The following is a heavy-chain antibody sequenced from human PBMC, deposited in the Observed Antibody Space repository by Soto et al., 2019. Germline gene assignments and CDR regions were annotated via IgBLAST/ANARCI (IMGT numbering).Heavy chain of an antibody. CDR3: ARTLDYGGSAGTNWFDP. Sequence: PSETLSLTCTVSGGSINSNNYYWAWIRQPPGKGLAWIASIYYDGSTYYNPSLKSRVTMSVDRSKNQFSLNLRSVTAADTAVYYCARTLDYGGSAGTNWFDPWGQGTLVTVSS. CDR2: IYYDGST. D-gene: IGHD2-15*01. J-gene: IGHJ5*02. V-gene: IGHV4-39*07. CDR1: GGSINSNNYY.